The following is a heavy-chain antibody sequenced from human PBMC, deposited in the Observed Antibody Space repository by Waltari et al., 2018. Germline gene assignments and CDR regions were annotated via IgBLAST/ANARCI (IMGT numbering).Heavy chain of an antibody. J-gene: IGHJ4*02. CDR1: GFTFDDFG. D-gene: IGHD3-16*01. CDR2: IEWNGRHT. V-gene: IGHV3-20*01. Sequence: EVQLVESGGNLIRPGGSLRLSCVSSGFTFDDFGMSWVRQSPGKALEWVSSIEWNGRHTQYAESVRGRFTIFRDNTKNSLYLQMSDLRPEDTALYHCAKGYFGPDYWGQGTLVTVSS. CDR3: AKGYFGPDY.